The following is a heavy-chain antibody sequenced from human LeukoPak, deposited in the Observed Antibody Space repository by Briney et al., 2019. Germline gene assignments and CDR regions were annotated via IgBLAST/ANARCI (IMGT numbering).Heavy chain of an antibody. CDR3: AKPYDSSGYYLNFDAFDI. Sequence: PGGSLRRSCSGSGFTFSSYSMNWVRQSAGKGLEWVSNISSSSSYIYYADSVKGRFTISRDNAKNSLSLQMNSLRAEDTAVYYCAKPYDSSGYYLNFDAFDIWGQGTMVTVSS. D-gene: IGHD3-22*01. CDR1: GFTFSSYS. J-gene: IGHJ3*02. V-gene: IGHV3-21*01. CDR2: ISSSSSYI.